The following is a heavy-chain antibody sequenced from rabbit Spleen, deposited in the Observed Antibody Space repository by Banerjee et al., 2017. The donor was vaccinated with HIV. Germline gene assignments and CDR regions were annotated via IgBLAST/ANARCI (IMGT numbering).Heavy chain of an antibody. Sequence: QEQLEESGGGLVKPGASLTLTCTASGVSFSLSSYMCWVRQAPGKGLEWIACIDAGSSGFTYFATWAKGRFTISKTSSTTVTLQMTRLTAADTATYFCARDTASSFSSYGMDLWGPGTLVTV. V-gene: IGHV1S45*01. CDR1: GVSFSLSSY. D-gene: IGHD8-1*01. CDR3: ARDTASSFSSYGMDL. CDR2: IDAGSSGFT. J-gene: IGHJ6*01.